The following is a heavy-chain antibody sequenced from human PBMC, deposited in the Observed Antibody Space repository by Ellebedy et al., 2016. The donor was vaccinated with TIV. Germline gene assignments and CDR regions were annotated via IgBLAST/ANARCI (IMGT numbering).Heavy chain of an antibody. V-gene: IGHV1-2*04. D-gene: IGHD1-26*01. J-gene: IGHJ4*02. CDR2: INPNSGGT. CDR1: GYTFTGYY. CDR3: VRVMGAIDF. Sequence: AASVKVSCKASGYTFTGYYIHWVRQAPGQGLEWMGWINPNSGGTNYAQKFQGWVTMTRDTSISTAYMELSSLRSEDTAVYYCVRVMGAIDFWGQGTLVTVSS.